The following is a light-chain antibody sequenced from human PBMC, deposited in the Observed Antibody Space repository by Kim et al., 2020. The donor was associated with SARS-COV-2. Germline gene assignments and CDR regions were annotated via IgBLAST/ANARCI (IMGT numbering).Light chain of an antibody. Sequence: SVGDRVTITCRASQDISSALDWYQQKPGKAPKLLIYGASSLQSGVPSRFSGSGSETDFTLTITSLQPEDFATYFCQQFKSFPQITFGGGTKVDIK. CDR1: QDISSA. CDR3: QQFKSFPQIT. J-gene: IGKJ4*01. CDR2: GAS. V-gene: IGKV1-13*02.